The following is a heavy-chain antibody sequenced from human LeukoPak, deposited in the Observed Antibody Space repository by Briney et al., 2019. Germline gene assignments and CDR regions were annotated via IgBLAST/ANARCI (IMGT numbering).Heavy chain of an antibody. CDR3: ARAGSSSRWVNDY. V-gene: IGHV1-2*02. CDR2: INPNSGGT. J-gene: IGHJ4*02. Sequence: GGSVSVSCKASGYTFTVYYMHWVRQAPGRGLEWMGWINPNSGGTNYAQKFEGRVTITRDTTISTAYMELTRLRSDDTAMFYCARAGSSSRWVNDYWGQGTLVTVSS. CDR1: GYTFTVYY. D-gene: IGHD6-13*01.